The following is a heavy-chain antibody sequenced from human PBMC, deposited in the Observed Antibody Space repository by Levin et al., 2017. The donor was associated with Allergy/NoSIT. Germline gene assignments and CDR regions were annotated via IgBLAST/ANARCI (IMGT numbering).Heavy chain of an antibody. J-gene: IGHJ2*01. D-gene: IGHD5-12*01. V-gene: IGHV1-24*01. CDR3: ATNRGGGYDYVWYFDL. CDR2: FDPEDGET. Sequence: GASVKVSCKVSGYTLTELSMHWVRQAPGKGLEWMGGFDPEDGETIYAQKFQGRVTMTEDTSTDTAYMELSSLRSEDTAVYYCATNRGGGYDYVWYFDLWGRGTLVTVSS. CDR1: GYTLTELS.